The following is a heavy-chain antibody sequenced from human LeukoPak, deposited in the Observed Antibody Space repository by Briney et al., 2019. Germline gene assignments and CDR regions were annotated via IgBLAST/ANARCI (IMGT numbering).Heavy chain of an antibody. CDR1: GFTFSSYA. J-gene: IGHJ4*02. CDR2: ISYDGSNK. D-gene: IGHD2-21*02. CDR3: ARASIVVVTAILSFDY. V-gene: IGHV3-30-3*01. Sequence: GRSLRLSCAASGFTFSSYAMHWVRQAPGKGLEWVAVISYDGSNKYYADSVKGRFTISRDNAKNTLYLQMNSLRAEDMAVYYCARASIVVVTAILSFDYWGQGTLVTVSS.